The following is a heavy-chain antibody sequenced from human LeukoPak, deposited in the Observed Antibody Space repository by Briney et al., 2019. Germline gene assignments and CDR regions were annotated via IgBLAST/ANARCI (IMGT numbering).Heavy chain of an antibody. Sequence: SEALSLTCTVSGGSISSSSYYWGWIRQPPGKGLEWIGSIYYSGSTYYNPSLKSRVTISVDTSKNQFSLKLSSVTAADTAVYYCARNYYDSSGYYYGLPFDYWGQGTLVTVSS. V-gene: IGHV4-39*01. CDR1: GGSISSSSYY. CDR2: IYYSGST. CDR3: ARNYYDSSGYYYGLPFDY. D-gene: IGHD3-22*01. J-gene: IGHJ4*02.